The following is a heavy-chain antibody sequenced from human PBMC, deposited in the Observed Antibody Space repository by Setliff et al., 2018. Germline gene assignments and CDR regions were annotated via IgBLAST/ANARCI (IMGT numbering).Heavy chain of an antibody. Sequence: SETLSLTCAVYGGSFSTYYWIWIRQPPGKGLEWIGEINHSGSTNYNPSLKSRVTVSVDTSKNQFSLKLGSVTAADTALYYCARVRVGATNDAFDIWGHGTMVTVSS. D-gene: IGHD1-26*01. CDR1: GGSFSTYY. V-gene: IGHV4-34*01. J-gene: IGHJ3*02. CDR2: INHSGST. CDR3: ARVRVGATNDAFDI.